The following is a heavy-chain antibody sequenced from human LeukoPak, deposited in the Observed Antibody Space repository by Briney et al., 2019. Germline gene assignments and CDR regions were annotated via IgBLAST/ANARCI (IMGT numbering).Heavy chain of an antibody. CDR1: GGSFSSYY. V-gene: IGHV4-34*01. Sequence: SGTLSLTCAVYGGSFSSYYWSWIRQPPGKGLEWIGEINHSGSTNYNPSLKSRVTISVDTSKNQFSLKLSSVSAADTAVYYCARVQAAGDGYYFDFWGQGTLVTVSS. CDR2: INHSGST. CDR3: ARVQAAGDGYYFDF. D-gene: IGHD7-27*01. J-gene: IGHJ4*02.